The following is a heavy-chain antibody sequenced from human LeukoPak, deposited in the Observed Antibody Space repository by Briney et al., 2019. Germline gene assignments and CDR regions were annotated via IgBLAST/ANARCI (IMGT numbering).Heavy chain of an antibody. CDR3: ARGRMWYSSGWYYFDY. CDR2: INHSGST. Sequence: SETLSLTCAVYGGSFSGYYWSWIRQPPGKGLKWIGEINHSGSTNYNPSLKSRVTISVDTSKNQFSLKLSSVTAADTAVYCCARGRMWYSSGWYYFDYWGQGTLVTVSS. J-gene: IGHJ4*02. CDR1: GGSFSGYY. D-gene: IGHD6-19*01. V-gene: IGHV4-34*01.